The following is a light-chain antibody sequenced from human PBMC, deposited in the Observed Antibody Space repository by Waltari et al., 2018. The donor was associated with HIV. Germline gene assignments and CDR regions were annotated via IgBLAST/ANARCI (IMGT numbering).Light chain of an antibody. V-gene: IGLV1-44*01. CDR1: SSNIGDKP. CDR2: TNT. CDR3: ATWDDSLNGHVV. J-gene: IGLJ2*01. Sequence: QSVLTQPPSASGTPGQRVTISCSGRSSNIGDKPVNWSQKPPGTAPKLLIYTNTQRPSGVPDRFSGSKSGTSASLAISGLQSEDEADYYCATWDDSLNGHVVFGGGTKLTVL.